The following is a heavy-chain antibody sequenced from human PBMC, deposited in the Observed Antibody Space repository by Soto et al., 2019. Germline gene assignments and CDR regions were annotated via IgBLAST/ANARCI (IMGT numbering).Heavy chain of an antibody. Sequence: VQLVESGGGVVQPGRSLRLSCAASGFTFSDYAMHWVRQAPGKGLEWVAVVSHDGRNTHYADSVKGRFTISRDSSKKTVSLEMSRLRDEDTAVYYWAKGGRQWLVTSDFNYWGQGALVTVSS. V-gene: IGHV3-30*18. D-gene: IGHD6-19*01. CDR3: AKGGRQWLVTSDFNY. CDR1: GFTFSDYA. CDR2: VSHDGRNT. J-gene: IGHJ4*02.